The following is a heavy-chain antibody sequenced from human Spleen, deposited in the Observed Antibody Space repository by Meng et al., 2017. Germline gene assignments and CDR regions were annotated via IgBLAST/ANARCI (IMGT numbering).Heavy chain of an antibody. CDR2: INWDSGSI. J-gene: IGHJ4*02. V-gene: IGHV3-9*01. Sequence: GGSLRLSCAASGFTFDDYAMHWVRQIPGKGLEWVSGINWDSGSIGYAASVKGRFTISRDNAKNSLYLQMNSLRAEDTALYYCAKDINPYYYDSSGLSRWGQGTLVTVSS. CDR1: GFTFDDYA. D-gene: IGHD3-22*01. CDR3: AKDINPYYYDSSGLSR.